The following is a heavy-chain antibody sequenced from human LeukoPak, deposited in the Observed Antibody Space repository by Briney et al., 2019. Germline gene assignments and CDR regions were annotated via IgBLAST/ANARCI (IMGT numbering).Heavy chain of an antibody. D-gene: IGHD5-18*01. CDR1: GGSISSGGYY. J-gene: IGHJ4*02. CDR2: IYHSGST. Sequence: PSQTLSLTCTVSGGSISSGGYYWSWIRQPPGKGLEWIGYIYHSGSTYYNPSLKSRVTISVDRSKNQFSPKLSPVTAADTAVYYCARGAVDTAMVTSSLDYWGQGTLVTVSS. CDR3: ARGAVDTAMVTSSLDY. V-gene: IGHV4-30-2*01.